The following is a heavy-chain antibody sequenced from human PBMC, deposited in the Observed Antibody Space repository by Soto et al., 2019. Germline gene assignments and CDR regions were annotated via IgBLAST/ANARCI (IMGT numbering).Heavy chain of an antibody. J-gene: IGHJ6*02. D-gene: IGHD3-3*01. V-gene: IGHV1-18*04. CDR3: ARDFVLRFLEWLSRGKSYYYYGMDV. CDR1: GYTFTSYG. Sequence: ASVKVSCKASGYTFTSYGISWVRQAPGQGLEWMGWISAYNGNTNYAQKLQGRVTMTTDTSTSTAYMELRSLRSDDTAVYYCARDFVLRFLEWLSRGKSYYYYGMDVWGQGTTVTVSS. CDR2: ISAYNGNT.